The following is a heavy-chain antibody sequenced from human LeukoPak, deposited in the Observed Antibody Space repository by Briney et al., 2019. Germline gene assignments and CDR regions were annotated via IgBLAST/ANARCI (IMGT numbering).Heavy chain of an antibody. J-gene: IGHJ4*02. D-gene: IGHD6-19*01. CDR2: ISGSGALT. CDR3: ARGRAIAVAGTGY. V-gene: IGHV3-23*01. CDR1: GFNFNNYA. Sequence: PGGSLRLSCAASGFNFNNYAMSWVRQDPGKGLEWVSAISGSGALTYYTDSVKGRFTISRDNAKNSLYLQMNSLRAEDTAVYYCARGRAIAVAGTGYWGQGTLVTVSS.